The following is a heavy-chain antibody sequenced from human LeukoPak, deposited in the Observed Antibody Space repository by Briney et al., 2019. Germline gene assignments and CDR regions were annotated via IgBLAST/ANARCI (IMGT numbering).Heavy chain of an antibody. D-gene: IGHD1-26*01. CDR2: IYTSGTT. J-gene: IGHJ2*01. CDR3: ARPYSGTYSYLDL. V-gene: IGHV4-61*09. Sequence: SETLSLTCTVSGGSVSTDNYYWSWIRQPAGKGLEWIGHIYTSGTTNYNPSLKSRVTMLVDTSKNQFSLKLNSVTAADTAVYYCARPYSGTYSYLDLCGRGTLVTDAS. CDR1: GGSVSTDNYY.